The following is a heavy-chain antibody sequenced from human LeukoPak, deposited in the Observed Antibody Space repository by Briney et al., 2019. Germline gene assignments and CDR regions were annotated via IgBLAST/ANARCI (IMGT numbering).Heavy chain of an antibody. J-gene: IGHJ4*02. Sequence: SGPTLVNPPQTLTLTCTFSGFSLSTSGVGVGWIRQPPGKALEWLALIYWNDDKRYSPSLKSRLTITKDTSKNQVVLTMTNMDPVDTATYYCAHRLKKVGASYFDYWGQGTLVTVSS. D-gene: IGHD1-26*01. CDR2: IYWNDDK. CDR1: GFSLSTSGVG. V-gene: IGHV2-5*01. CDR3: AHRLKKVGASYFDY.